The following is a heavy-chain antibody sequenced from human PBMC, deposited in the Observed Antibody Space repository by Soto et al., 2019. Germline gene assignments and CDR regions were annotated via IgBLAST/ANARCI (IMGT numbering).Heavy chain of an antibody. V-gene: IGHV4-30-2*01. J-gene: IGHJ4*02. CDR3: ARGGLLPDY. Sequence: QLQLQESGSGLVKPSQTLSLTCAVSGGSINSGGYSWSWIRQPPGKGLEWIGYISHSGSTYSNPSLMSRVTISVDRSKHQFSLKLRTVTAADTAVYYCARGGLLPDYWGQGTLVTVSS. D-gene: IGHD6-19*01. CDR2: ISHSGST. CDR1: GGSINSGGYS.